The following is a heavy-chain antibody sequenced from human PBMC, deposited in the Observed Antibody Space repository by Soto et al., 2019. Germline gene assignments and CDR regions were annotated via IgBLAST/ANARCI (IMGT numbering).Heavy chain of an antibody. V-gene: IGHV4-61*01. CDR1: GGSVSSGSYY. CDR3: ARACYYDSSGYYYRVFDY. CDR2: IYYSGST. J-gene: IGHJ4*02. D-gene: IGHD3-22*01. Sequence: SETLSLTCTVSGGSVSSGSYYWSWIRQPPGKGLEWIGYIYYSGSTNYNPSLKSRVTISVGTSKNQFSLKLSSVTAADTAVYYCARACYYDSSGYYYRVFDYWGQGTLVTVSS.